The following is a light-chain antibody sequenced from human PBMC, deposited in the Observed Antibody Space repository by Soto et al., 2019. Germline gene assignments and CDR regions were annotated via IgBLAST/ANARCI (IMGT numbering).Light chain of an antibody. CDR3: QQYGSSPWT. J-gene: IGKJ1*01. V-gene: IGKV3-20*01. CDR2: GAS. Sequence: EIVLTQSPGTLSLSPGERATLSCRASQSVSSSYLAWYQQTPGQAPRLLIYGASNRATGIPDRISGSGSGTDFTLTISRLEPEDFAVYYCQQYGSSPWTFGQGTKVDIK. CDR1: QSVSSSY.